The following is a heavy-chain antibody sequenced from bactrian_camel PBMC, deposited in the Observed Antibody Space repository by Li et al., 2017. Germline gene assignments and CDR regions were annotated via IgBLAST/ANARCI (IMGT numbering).Heavy chain of an antibody. CDR2: IYHNEEVTGMTNPRRT. J-gene: IGHJ4*01. CDR3: AAVRYLGSWCNAGKIYSDVYND. D-gene: IGHD1*01. V-gene: IGHV3S31*01. CDR1: GFSFSTYA. Sequence: VQLVESGGGLVQPGGSLRLSCAASGFSFSTYAMSWVRQAPGKEREGVALIYHNEEVTGMTNPRRTSYADSVKGRFTISQDNSKNTLYLQMNSLKPEDTAIYYCAAVRYLGSWCNAGKIYSDVYNDWGQGTQVTVS.